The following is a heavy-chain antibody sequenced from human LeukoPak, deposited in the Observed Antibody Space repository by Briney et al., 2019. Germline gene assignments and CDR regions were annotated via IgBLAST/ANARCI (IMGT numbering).Heavy chain of an antibody. V-gene: IGHV3-48*03. CDR3: ARVGAVAGRFHFDY. Sequence: PGGSLRLSCAASGFTFSSYEMNWVRQAPGKGLEWVSYISSSGSTIYYADSVKGRFTISRDNAKNSLYLQMNSLRAEDTAVYYCARVGAVAGRFHFDYWGQGTLVTVSS. CDR1: GFTFSSYE. J-gene: IGHJ4*02. D-gene: IGHD6-19*01. CDR2: ISSSGSTI.